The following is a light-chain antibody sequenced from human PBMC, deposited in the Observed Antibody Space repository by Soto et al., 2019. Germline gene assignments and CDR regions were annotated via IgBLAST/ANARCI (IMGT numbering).Light chain of an antibody. CDR3: ATWDDSRNGYV. Sequence: QSVLTQPPSASGAPGQRVTISASGSSSNIGSNTVSWYQQVPGTAPKLLIYDNDERPSGVPGRFSRSKSGTSDSLAISGLQSEDEADYYCATWDDSRNGYVFGPGTKVTVL. CDR2: DND. J-gene: IGLJ1*01. CDR1: SSNIGSNT. V-gene: IGLV1-44*01.